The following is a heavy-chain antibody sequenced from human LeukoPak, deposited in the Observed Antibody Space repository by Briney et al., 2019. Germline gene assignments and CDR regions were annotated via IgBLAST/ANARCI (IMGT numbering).Heavy chain of an antibody. J-gene: IGHJ4*02. CDR3: ARHGGHYYYGSGNQYFDY. D-gene: IGHD3-10*01. CDR2: IFYSGNT. V-gene: IGHV4-39*01. Sequence: PSETLSLTCTVSGGSISSSTYYGGWIRQSPGKGLEWIGSIFYSGNTYYNPSLKSRVTISIDTSKNQFSLKLSSVTAADTAVYYCARHGGHYYYGSGNQYFDYWGQGTLVTVSS. CDR1: GGSISSSTYY.